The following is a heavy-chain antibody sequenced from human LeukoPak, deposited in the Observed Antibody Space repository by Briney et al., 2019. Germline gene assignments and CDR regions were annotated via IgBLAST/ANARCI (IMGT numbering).Heavy chain of an antibody. CDR1: GCTFTSYD. CDR2: MNPSTGNT. CDR3: ARGRDFWSGTKNCFDP. V-gene: IGHV1-8*01. J-gene: IGHJ5*02. Sequence: ASVKVSCKASGCTFTSYDVNWVRQATGQGPEWIGWMNPSTGNTGYAQKFQGRVTMTRNTSISTAYMELSSLRSEDTAVYYCARGRDFWSGTKNCFDPWGQGTLVTVSS. D-gene: IGHD3-3*01.